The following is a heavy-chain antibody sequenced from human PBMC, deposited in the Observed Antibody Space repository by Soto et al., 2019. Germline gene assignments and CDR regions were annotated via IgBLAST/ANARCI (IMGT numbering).Heavy chain of an antibody. J-gene: IGHJ6*02. Sequence: QVQLVESGGGVVQPGRSLRLSCVASGFTFSNFGMHWVRQAPGKGLEGVALTSFDGNKNYYADSVKGRFTVSRDNSRNTLYLQMNSLRAEDTALYFCAKDQKDYSGSGTYYVPYGMDVWGQGTTVTVSS. D-gene: IGHD3-10*01. CDR2: TSFDGNKN. CDR1: GFTFSNFG. V-gene: IGHV3-30*18. CDR3: AKDQKDYSGSGTYYVPYGMDV.